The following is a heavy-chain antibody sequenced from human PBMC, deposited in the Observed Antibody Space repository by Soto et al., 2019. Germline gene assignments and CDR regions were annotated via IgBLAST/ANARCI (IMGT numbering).Heavy chain of an antibody. V-gene: IGHV4-31*01. D-gene: IGHD6-13*01. Sequence: QVQLQESGPGLVKPSQTLSLTCTVSGGSISSGGYYWSWIRQHPGKGLEWIGYIYYSGSTYYNPSLKSLFTISVDTSKNQVSLKLSSVTAADTAVYYCARDAAAGSYYYGGMDVWGQGTPVTVSS. CDR1: GGSISSGGYY. CDR2: IYYSGST. CDR3: ARDAAAGSYYYGGMDV. J-gene: IGHJ6*02.